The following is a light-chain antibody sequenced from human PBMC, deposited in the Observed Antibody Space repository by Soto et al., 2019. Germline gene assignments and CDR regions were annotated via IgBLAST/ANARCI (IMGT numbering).Light chain of an antibody. Sequence: EIVLTQSPGTLSLSPGERATLSCRASQSVSSGYLAWYQQKPGQAPRLLIYGASSRATGIPDRFSGSGSGTDFTLTISRLEPEDFAVYYCQQYGSSPPTWTVGQGTKVEVK. CDR2: GAS. V-gene: IGKV3-20*01. J-gene: IGKJ1*01. CDR1: QSVSSGY. CDR3: QQYGSSPPTWT.